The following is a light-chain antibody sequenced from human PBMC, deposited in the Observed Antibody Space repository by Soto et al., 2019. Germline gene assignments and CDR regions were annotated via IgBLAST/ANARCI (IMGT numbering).Light chain of an antibody. Sequence: DIVMTQSPDSLAVSLGERATVNCKSRQSVLNSSNNKNYLAWYQKKPGQPPKLLIYWASTRESGVPDRFSGSGSGTDFTLTISSLQAEDVAVYYCQQYYTIPPWTFGQGTKVEIK. V-gene: IGKV4-1*01. CDR3: QQYYTIPPWT. J-gene: IGKJ1*01. CDR2: WAS. CDR1: QSVLNSSNNKNY.